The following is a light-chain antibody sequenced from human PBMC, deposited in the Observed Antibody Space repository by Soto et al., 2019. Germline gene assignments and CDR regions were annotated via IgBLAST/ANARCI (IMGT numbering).Light chain of an antibody. CDR1: QSISSW. Sequence: DIQMTQSPSTLSGSVGDRVTIPCRASQSISSWVAWYQQKPGKAPKLLIYDASSLESGVPSRFSGSGSGTEFTLTISSLQPDDFATYYCQQYNSYSPYTFGQGTKLEIK. CDR2: DAS. CDR3: QQYNSYSPYT. V-gene: IGKV1-5*01. J-gene: IGKJ2*01.